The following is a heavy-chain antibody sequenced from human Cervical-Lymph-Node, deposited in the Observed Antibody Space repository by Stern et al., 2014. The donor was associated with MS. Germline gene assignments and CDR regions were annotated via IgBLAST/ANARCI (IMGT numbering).Heavy chain of an antibody. V-gene: IGHV3-9*01. CDR2: IGWNSGKV. Sequence: EVQLVESGGGLVQPGRSLRLSCEASGFTFDDYAMHWVRQSPGKGLEWVAGIGWNSGKVAYAESVKGRFTISRDNAKRSLYLQMNSLRPEDTAFYYCVKDVDSSIAVSFDYWGQGSLVTVSS. J-gene: IGHJ4*02. D-gene: IGHD6-6*01. CDR3: VKDVDSSIAVSFDY. CDR1: GFTFDDYA.